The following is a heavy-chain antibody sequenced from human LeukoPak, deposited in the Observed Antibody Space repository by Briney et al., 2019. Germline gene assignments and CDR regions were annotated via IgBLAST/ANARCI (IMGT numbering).Heavy chain of an antibody. CDR3: ARDQGDYGDY. V-gene: IGHV1-69*13. Sequence: ASVKVSCKASGYTFTNYGISWVRQAPGQGLEWMGGIIPIFGTANYAQKFQGRVTITADESTSTAYMELSSLRSEDTAVYYCARDQGDYGDYWGQGTLVTVSS. J-gene: IGHJ4*02. D-gene: IGHD4-17*01. CDR1: GYTFTNYG. CDR2: IIPIFGTA.